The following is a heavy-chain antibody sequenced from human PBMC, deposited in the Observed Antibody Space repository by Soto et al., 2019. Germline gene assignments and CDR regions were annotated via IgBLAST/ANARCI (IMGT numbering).Heavy chain of an antibody. J-gene: IGHJ6*04. D-gene: IGHD5-18*01. CDR1: GGTFSSYA. CDR3: ARNQGVSSVDTAMDYYYYGMEV. Sequence: QVQLVQSGAEVKKPGSSVKVSCKASGGTFSSYAISWVRQAPGQGLDWMCGIIPIVGTAHHAQKFQGRVTIPAVDFTSEANLEPGSMRSADTAMYYCARNQGVSSVDTAMDYYYYGMEVGSKVTTFFVSP. CDR2: IIPIVGTA. V-gene: IGHV1-69*01.